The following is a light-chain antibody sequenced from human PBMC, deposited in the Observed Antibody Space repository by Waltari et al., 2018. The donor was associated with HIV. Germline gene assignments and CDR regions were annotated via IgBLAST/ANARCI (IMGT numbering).Light chain of an antibody. Sequence: NFILTQPHSVSAPPGKTVTIPCTRDSGSIASNYVQWYQQRPGRAPTTVIFEDDERPSRFPDRFSGSIDSSSNAASLTISGLKTEDEADYYCQSYDNSNHWVFGGGTKLTVL. CDR1: SGSIASNY. CDR3: QSYDNSNHWV. V-gene: IGLV6-57*04. J-gene: IGLJ3*02. CDR2: EDD.